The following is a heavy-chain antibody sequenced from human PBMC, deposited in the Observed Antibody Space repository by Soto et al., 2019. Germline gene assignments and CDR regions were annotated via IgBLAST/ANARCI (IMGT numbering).Heavy chain of an antibody. J-gene: IGHJ5*02. CDR3: ARVNDFWTGYYSTNWFDP. V-gene: IGHV4-59*01. D-gene: IGHD3-3*01. CDR2: IYYSGST. CDR1: GASISSYY. Sequence: TLSLTCTTSGASISSYYCTSIRPPPGKGLEWIGYIYYSGSTNNNPSLKSRVTISVDTSKNQFSLKLSSVTAADTAVYYCARVNDFWTGYYSTNWFDPWGQGTLVTVSS.